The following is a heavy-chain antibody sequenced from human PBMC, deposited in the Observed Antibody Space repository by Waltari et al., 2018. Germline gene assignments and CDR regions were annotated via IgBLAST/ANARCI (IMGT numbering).Heavy chain of an antibody. J-gene: IGHJ4*02. Sequence: QVYLVESGGGLVKTGGSLRLSCAASGFTFSDYYMTWYRSAPGKGPGCCSYISGDSRFTNYADSVKGPFTIARDNAKNTLFLQMNSLRAEDTAVYYCTRDPRAADYWGQGTLVTVSS. CDR1: GFTFSDYY. V-gene: IGHV3-11*06. CDR3: TRDPRAADY. D-gene: IGHD6-13*01. CDR2: ISGDSRFT.